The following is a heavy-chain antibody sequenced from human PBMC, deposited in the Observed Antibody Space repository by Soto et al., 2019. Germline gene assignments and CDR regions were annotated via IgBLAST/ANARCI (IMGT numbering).Heavy chain of an antibody. D-gene: IGHD3-3*01. Sequence: QITLNESGPTQVKPRQTLTLTCTFSGFSLTTSGVGVGWIRQSPGTAPEWLALIYWDDDKRYSPSLKSRLTITKDTSKNQVVLTMADLDPADKATYYCAHRVLRTVFGLVTTTAIYFDFCGQGTPVAVSS. J-gene: IGHJ4*02. CDR1: GFSLTTSGVG. CDR2: IYWDDDK. CDR3: AHRVLRTVFGLVTTTAIYFDF. V-gene: IGHV2-5*02.